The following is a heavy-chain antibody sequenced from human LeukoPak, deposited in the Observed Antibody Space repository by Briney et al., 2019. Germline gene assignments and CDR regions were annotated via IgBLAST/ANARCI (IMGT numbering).Heavy chain of an antibody. CDR2: TYYSGST. CDR3: ARHGASYGYFDY. D-gene: IGHD3-16*01. CDR1: GGSNSSSSYY. Sequence: PSETLSLTCTVSGGSNSSSSYYWGWIRQPPGKGLEWIGSTYYSGSTYQNPSLKSRVSLSVDTSKKQFSLKLSSVTAADTAVYYCARHGASYGYFDYWGQGTLVTVSS. J-gene: IGHJ4*02. V-gene: IGHV4-39*01.